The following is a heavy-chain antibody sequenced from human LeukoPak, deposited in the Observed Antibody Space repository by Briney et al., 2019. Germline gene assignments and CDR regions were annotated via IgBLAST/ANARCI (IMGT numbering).Heavy chain of an antibody. J-gene: IGHJ4*02. V-gene: IGHV3-21*01. CDR2: ISSSSSYI. D-gene: IGHD6-13*01. CDR3: ARTPSSEQQLSFDY. CDR1: GFTFSSYS. Sequence: GGSLRLSCAASGFTFSSYSMNWVRQAPGKGLEWVSSISSSSSYIYHADSVKGRFTISRDNAKNSLYLQMNSLRAEDTAVYYCARTPSSEQQLSFDYWGRGTLVTVSS.